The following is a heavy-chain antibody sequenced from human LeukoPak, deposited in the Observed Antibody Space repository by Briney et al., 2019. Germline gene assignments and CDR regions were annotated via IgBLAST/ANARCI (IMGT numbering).Heavy chain of an antibody. D-gene: IGHD3-16*02. Sequence: SETLSLTCTVSGGSISSRPYYWGWIRQPPGKGLEWLGSFSYSGSTYYKPSLKSRVTISVDTSKNQFSLKLSSVTAADTAVYYCARVMITFGGVIATFDYWGQGTLVTVSS. J-gene: IGHJ4*02. CDR2: FSYSGST. V-gene: IGHV4-39*01. CDR3: ARVMITFGGVIATFDY. CDR1: GGSISSRPYY.